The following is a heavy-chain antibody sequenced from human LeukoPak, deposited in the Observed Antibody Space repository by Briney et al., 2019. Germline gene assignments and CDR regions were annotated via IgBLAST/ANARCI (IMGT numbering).Heavy chain of an antibody. V-gene: IGHV1-18*04. D-gene: IGHD2-2*01. CDR1: GYSFSSYG. CDR2: FNGYNGNT. J-gene: IGHJ4*02. CDR3: ARPYCSGNKCYRFDY. Sequence: GASVKVSRKTSGYSFSSYGLNWVRQAPGQGLEWIGWFNGYNGNTMSTQKFQGRIIMTADTSANTGYMELRSLTSDDTAVYFCARPYCSGNKCYRFDYWGQGTLVTVSS.